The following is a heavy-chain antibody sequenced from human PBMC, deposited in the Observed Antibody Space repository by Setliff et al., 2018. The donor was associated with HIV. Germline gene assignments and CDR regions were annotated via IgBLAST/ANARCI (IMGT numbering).Heavy chain of an antibody. V-gene: IGHV4-59*08. CDR3: ARHTYYNFWSGYPAARLFDY. J-gene: IGHJ4*02. Sequence: PSETLSLTCTVSGGSIRSDYWNWIRQPPGKGLEWIGYIYNSGSTTYNPSLKSRVTISVDTSKNQFSLKLSSVTAADTAVYYCARHTYYNFWSGYPAARLFDYWGQGTLVTVSS. CDR1: GGSIRSDY. CDR2: IYNSGST. D-gene: IGHD3-3*01.